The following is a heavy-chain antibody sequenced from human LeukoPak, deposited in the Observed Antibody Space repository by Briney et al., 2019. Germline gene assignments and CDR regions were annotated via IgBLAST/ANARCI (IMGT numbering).Heavy chain of an antibody. CDR2: IKQDGSEK. D-gene: IGHD3-10*01. CDR1: GFTFSSYW. Sequence: GGSLRLSCAASGFTFSSYWMSWVRQAPGKGLEWVANIKQDGSEKYYVDSVKGRFTISGDNAENSLYLQMNSLRAEDTAVYYCARDFKGFGELGDAFDIWGQGTMVTVSS. J-gene: IGHJ3*02. CDR3: ARDFKGFGELGDAFDI. V-gene: IGHV3-7*01.